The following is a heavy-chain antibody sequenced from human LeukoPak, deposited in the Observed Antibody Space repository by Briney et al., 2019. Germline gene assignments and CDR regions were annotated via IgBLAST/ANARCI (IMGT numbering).Heavy chain of an antibody. CDR2: IYHSGST. V-gene: IGHV4-38-2*01. Sequence: PSETLSLTCAFSGYSISSGYYWDLIRPPPGKGLEWIGNIYHSGSTYYNPSLKSRVTISVDTSKNQFSLKLSSVTAADTAVYYCARQYWDDSKFDYWGQGTLVTVSS. D-gene: IGHD3-22*01. J-gene: IGHJ4*02. CDR3: ARQYWDDSKFDY. CDR1: GYSISSGYY.